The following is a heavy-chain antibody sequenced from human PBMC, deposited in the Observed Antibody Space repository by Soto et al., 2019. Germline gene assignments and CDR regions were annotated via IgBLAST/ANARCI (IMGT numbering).Heavy chain of an antibody. CDR1: GGSISSYN. D-gene: IGHD3-22*01. V-gene: IGHV4-59*01. Sequence: PSETLSLTCTVSGGSISSYNWSWVRQPPGRGLEWIGYIYYSGSTNYNPSLKSRVTISVDTSKNRFSLKLSSVTAADTAVYYCARLNYYDSTDYFDYWGQGTLVTVSS. CDR2: IYYSGST. J-gene: IGHJ4*02. CDR3: ARLNYYDSTDYFDY.